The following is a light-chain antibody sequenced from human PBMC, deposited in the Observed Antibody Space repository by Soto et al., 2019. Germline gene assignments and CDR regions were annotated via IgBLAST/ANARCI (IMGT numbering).Light chain of an antibody. V-gene: IGKV3-15*01. CDR3: QHYNNWPHT. Sequence: EIVMTQSPATLSVSPGERATLSCRASQSVRNNLAWYQQKPGQTPSLLIYGASTRATGIPARFSGGGSGTDFTLTISNLQSEDFAVYYCQHYNNWPHTFGQGTKLEIK. J-gene: IGKJ2*01. CDR2: GAS. CDR1: QSVRNN.